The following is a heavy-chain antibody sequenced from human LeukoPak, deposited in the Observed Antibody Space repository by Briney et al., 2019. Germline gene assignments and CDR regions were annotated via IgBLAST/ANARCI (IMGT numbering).Heavy chain of an antibody. CDR1: GFTFSGKW. CDR2: IKGDGSST. Sequence: GGSLRLSCAASGFTFSGKWMHWVRQAPGKGLVWVSRIKGDGSSTTYADSVKGRFTISRDNAKNTLHLQMDSLRAEDTAVYYCARSDWLDSWGQGTLVIVSS. CDR3: ARSDWLDS. V-gene: IGHV3-74*03. J-gene: IGHJ5*01.